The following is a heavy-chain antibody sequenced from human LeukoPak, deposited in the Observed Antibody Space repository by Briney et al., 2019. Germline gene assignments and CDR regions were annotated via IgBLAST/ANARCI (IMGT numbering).Heavy chain of an antibody. CDR3: ARGVYYGSGSYIGDP. Sequence: GGSLRLSCSASGFTFSSYAMHWVRQAPGKGLEYVSAISSNGGSTYYADSVKGRFTISRDNSKNTLYLQMNSLRAEDTAVYYCARGVYYGSGSYIGDPWGQGTLVTVSS. CDR1: GFTFSSYA. V-gene: IGHV3-64*04. J-gene: IGHJ5*02. D-gene: IGHD3-10*01. CDR2: ISSNGGST.